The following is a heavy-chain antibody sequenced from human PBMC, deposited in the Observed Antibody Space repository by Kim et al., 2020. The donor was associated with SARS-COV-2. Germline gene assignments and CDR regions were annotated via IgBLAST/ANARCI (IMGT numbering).Heavy chain of an antibody. CDR1: GGSFSGYY. D-gene: IGHD3-10*01. V-gene: IGHV4-34*01. Sequence: SETLSLTCAVYGGSFSGYYWSWIRQPPGKGLEWIGEINHSGSTNYNPSLKSRVTISVDTSKNQFSLKLSSVTAADTAVYYCARGMAMVRGNGMDVWGQGTTVTVSS. CDR3: ARGMAMVRGNGMDV. J-gene: IGHJ6*02. CDR2: INHSGST.